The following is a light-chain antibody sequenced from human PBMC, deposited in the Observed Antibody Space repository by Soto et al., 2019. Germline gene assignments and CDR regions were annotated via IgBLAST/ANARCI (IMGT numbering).Light chain of an antibody. Sequence: QSVLTQPPSVSAAPGQKVTISCSGSSSNIGNNYVSWYQQLPGTAPKLLIYDNNKRPSGIPDRFSGSKSGTSASLAISGLRSEDGAVYYCAAWDDYLTGPIFGGGTQLTVL. CDR1: SSNIGNNY. CDR3: AAWDDYLTGPI. CDR2: DNN. V-gene: IGLV1-51*01. J-gene: IGLJ2*01.